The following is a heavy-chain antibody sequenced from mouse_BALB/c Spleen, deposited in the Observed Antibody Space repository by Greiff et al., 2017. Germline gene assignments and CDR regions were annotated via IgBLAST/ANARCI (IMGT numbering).Heavy chain of an antibody. Sequence: QVQLKQSGPGLVAPSQSLSITCTASGFSLTSYGVHWVRQPPGKGLEWLGVIWAGGSTNYNSAHMSRLSISKDNSKSQVFLKMNSLQTDDTAMYYCARDRVRRAFAYWGQGTLVTVSA. CDR3: ARDRVRRAFAY. CDR2: IWAGGST. CDR1: GFSLTSYG. D-gene: IGHD2-14*01. V-gene: IGHV2-9*02. J-gene: IGHJ3*01.